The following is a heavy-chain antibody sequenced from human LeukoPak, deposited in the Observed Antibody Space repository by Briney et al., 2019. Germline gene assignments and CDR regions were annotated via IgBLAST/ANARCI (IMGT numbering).Heavy chain of an antibody. V-gene: IGHV4-38-2*02. CDR2: IYHSGST. CDR1: GYSISSGYY. Sequence: SETLSLTCTVSGYSISSGYYWGWIRQPPGKGLEWIGSIYHSGSTYYNPSLKSRVTISVDTSKNQFSLKLSSVTAADTAVYYCARDGVPSGSYYFLRDVAYWGQGTLVTVSS. J-gene: IGHJ4*02. D-gene: IGHD1-26*01. CDR3: ARDGVPSGSYYFLRDVAY.